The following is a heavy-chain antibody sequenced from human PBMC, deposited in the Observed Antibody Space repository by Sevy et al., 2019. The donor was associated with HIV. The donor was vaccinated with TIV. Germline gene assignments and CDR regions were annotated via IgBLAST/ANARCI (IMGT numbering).Heavy chain of an antibody. Sequence: SETLSLTCAVYGGSFSGYYWSWIRQPPGKGLEWIGEINHSGSTNYNPSLKSRVTISVDTSKNQFSLKLSSVTAADTAVYYCAKHCSGTSCSHAFDIWGQGTMVTVSS. D-gene: IGHD2-2*01. CDR2: INHSGST. CDR1: GGSFSGYY. V-gene: IGHV4-34*01. CDR3: AKHCSGTSCSHAFDI. J-gene: IGHJ3*02.